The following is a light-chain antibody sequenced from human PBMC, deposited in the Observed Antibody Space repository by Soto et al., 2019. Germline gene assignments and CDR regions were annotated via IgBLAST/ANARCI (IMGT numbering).Light chain of an antibody. CDR2: EVN. CDR3: SSYSISTAYL. V-gene: IGLV2-14*01. CDR1: SSDVGSYDY. J-gene: IGLJ1*01. Sequence: LTQPASVSGSPGQSITISCTGTSSDVGSYDYVSWCQLHPGKAPKLMVFEVNNRPSGVSYRFSGSKSGNTASLTISGLQAEDEADYFCSSYSISTAYLFGSGTKVTVL.